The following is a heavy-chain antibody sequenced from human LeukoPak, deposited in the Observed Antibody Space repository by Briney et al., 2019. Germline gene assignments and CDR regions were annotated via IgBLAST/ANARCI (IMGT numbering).Heavy chain of an antibody. J-gene: IGHJ4*02. CDR1: GFTFSSYA. CDR2: ISSNGGST. Sequence: PGGSLRLSCAASGFTFSSYAMHWVRQAPGKGLEYVSAISSNGGSTYYANSVKGRFTISRDNSKNTLYLQMGSLRAEDMAVYYCARSVCGGDCSDFDYWGQGTLVTVSS. V-gene: IGHV3-64*01. CDR3: ARSVCGGDCSDFDY. D-gene: IGHD2-21*02.